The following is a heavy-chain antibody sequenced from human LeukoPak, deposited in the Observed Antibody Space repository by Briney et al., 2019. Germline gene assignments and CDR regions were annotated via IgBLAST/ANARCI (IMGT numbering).Heavy chain of an antibody. Sequence: PGGSLRLSCAASGFTFSSYAMHWVRQAPGKGLEWVAVISYDGSNKYYADSVKGRFTISRDNSKNTLYLQMNSLRAEDTAVYYCARDNYYGMDVWGQGTTVTVSS. J-gene: IGHJ6*02. CDR3: ARDNYYGMDV. CDR1: GFTFSSYA. CDR2: ISYDGSNK. V-gene: IGHV3-30-3*01.